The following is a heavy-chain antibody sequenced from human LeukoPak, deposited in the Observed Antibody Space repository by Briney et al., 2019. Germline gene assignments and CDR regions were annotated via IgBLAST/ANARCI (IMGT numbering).Heavy chain of an antibody. V-gene: IGHV3-7*03. CDR2: IKQDGSEK. Sequence: GGSLRLSCAASGFTFSSYWMSWVRQAPGKGLEWVANIKQDGSEKYYVDSVKGRFTISRDNSKNSLYLQMNSLRTEDTALYYCAKDMTGGRGRSPYWGQGTLVTVSS. CDR1: GFTFSSYW. J-gene: IGHJ4*02. CDR3: AKDMTGGRGRSPY. D-gene: IGHD3-16*01.